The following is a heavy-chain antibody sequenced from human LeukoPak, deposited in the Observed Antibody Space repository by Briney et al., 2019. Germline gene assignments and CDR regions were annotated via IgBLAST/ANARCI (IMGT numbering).Heavy chain of an antibody. D-gene: IGHD3-10*01. J-gene: IGHJ4*02. CDR1: GFTVSRNY. V-gene: IGHV3-53*04. CDR2: IYTGGST. CDR3: SRNPREGVYCSGSPRQFHY. Sequence: PGGSLILSCADSGFTVSRNYMSWVRQAPGKGLEWVSVIYTGGSTYYADSVKGRFTISRHNSENTLHLQMNSLRAEDTAVYYCSRNPREGVYCSGSPRQFHYWGQGALVTVSS.